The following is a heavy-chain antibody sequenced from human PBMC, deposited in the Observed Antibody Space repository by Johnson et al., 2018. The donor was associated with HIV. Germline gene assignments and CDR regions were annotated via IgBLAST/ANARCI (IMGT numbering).Heavy chain of an antibody. D-gene: IGHD1-26*01. Sequence: VQLVESGGGVVQPGRSLRLSCAASGFTFSSNYMSWVRQAPGNGLEWVPVLSSGGTTNHADSVKGRFTSPRANSKNTLYLQMNRLRAEDTAVYYCASREVGAKSEHAFDIWGQGTMVTVSS. V-gene: IGHV3-66*02. CDR2: LSSGGTT. CDR3: ASREVGAKSEHAFDI. J-gene: IGHJ3*02. CDR1: GFTFSSNY.